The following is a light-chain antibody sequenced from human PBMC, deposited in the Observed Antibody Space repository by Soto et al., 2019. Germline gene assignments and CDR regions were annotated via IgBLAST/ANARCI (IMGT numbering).Light chain of an antibody. CDR3: QQRNNWPRST. CDR2: GAS. V-gene: IGKV3D-20*02. CDR1: QSVSNNY. J-gene: IGKJ5*01. Sequence: EIVLTQSPGTLSLSPGERATLSCRASQSVSNNYLAWYQQKPGQAPRLLIYGASNRATGIPDRFSGSGSGTDFTLTISRLEPEDFAVYYCQQRNNWPRSTFGQGTRLEIK.